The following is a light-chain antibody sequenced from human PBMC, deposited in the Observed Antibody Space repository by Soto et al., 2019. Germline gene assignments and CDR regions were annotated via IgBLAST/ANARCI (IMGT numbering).Light chain of an antibody. J-gene: IGKJ2*01. CDR2: GAS. CDR3: QQYYSTPYT. Sequence: EIVMTQSPATLSVSPGERATLSCRASQNIRSNLAWYQQIPGQAPRLLIHGASTRATGIPARFSGSGSGTEFTLTISGLQSEDYAVYYCQQYYSTPYTFGQGTKLEIK. V-gene: IGKV3-15*01. CDR1: QNIRSN.